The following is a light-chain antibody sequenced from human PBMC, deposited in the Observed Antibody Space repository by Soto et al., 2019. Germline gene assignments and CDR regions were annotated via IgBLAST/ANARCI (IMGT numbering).Light chain of an antibody. V-gene: IGKV2-30*02. J-gene: IGKJ2*01. Sequence: DVVMMQSPLSLPVTLGQPASICCRTSQGLVLSDGPTFLAWVQQRPGQSPRRLIYQVSNRDSGVPDRFSGSGSGTDFTSKISRVEAEHVGVYYCMQGANRPYTFGQGTKLEI. CDR2: QVS. CDR3: MQGANRPYT. CDR1: QGLVLSDGPTF.